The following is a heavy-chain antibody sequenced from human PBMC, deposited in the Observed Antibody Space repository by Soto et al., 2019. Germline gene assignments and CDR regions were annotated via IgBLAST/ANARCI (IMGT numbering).Heavy chain of an antibody. D-gene: IGHD2-21*01. CDR2: ISSSSSYI. J-gene: IGHJ4*02. V-gene: IGHV3-21*01. Sequence: PGGSLRLSCAASGFTFSSYSMNWVRQAPGKGLEWVSSISSSSSYIYYADSVKGRFTISRDNAKNSLYLQMNSLRAEDTAVYYCASAYCGGDCFGPKPWGQGTLVTVSS. CDR3: ASAYCGGDCFGPKP. CDR1: GFTFSSYS.